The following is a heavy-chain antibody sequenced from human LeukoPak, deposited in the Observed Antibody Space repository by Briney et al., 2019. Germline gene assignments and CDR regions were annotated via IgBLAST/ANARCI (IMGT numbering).Heavy chain of an antibody. CDR1: GFTFTTYW. Sequence: PGGSLRLSCAASGFTFTTYWMHWVRQAPGKGLVWVSQINRDGSSTTYADSVKGRFTMSRDNAKNTLYLQMNSLRDEDTAVYYCARGYNNYDNNWFDPWGQGTLVTVSS. D-gene: IGHD4-11*01. CDR3: ARGYNNYDNNWFDP. V-gene: IGHV3-74*01. CDR2: INRDGSST. J-gene: IGHJ5*02.